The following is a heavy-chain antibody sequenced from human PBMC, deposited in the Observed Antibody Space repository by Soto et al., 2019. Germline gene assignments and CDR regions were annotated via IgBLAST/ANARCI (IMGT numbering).Heavy chain of an antibody. Sequence: ASVKVSCKASGYTFTTHYVHWVRQAPGQGLEWMGIINPSGGNTSYAQKFQGRVTMTSDTSTSTVYMQLSSLRSEDTAMYYCARDFYDSSGLNWFDHWGQGTLVTVTS. J-gene: IGHJ5*02. CDR2: INPSGGNT. D-gene: IGHD3-22*01. CDR3: ARDFYDSSGLNWFDH. V-gene: IGHV1-46*01. CDR1: GYTFTTHY.